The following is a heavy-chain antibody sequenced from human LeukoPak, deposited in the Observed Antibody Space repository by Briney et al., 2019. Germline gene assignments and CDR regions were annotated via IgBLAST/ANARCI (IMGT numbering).Heavy chain of an antibody. CDR2: ISSGSSTV. V-gene: IGHV3-48*04. CDR3: ARGTNNAFDI. J-gene: IGHJ3*02. D-gene: IGHD2-2*01. Sequence: GGSLRLSCAASGFTFSSYSMNWVRQAPGKGLQWVSYISSGSSTVYYADSVRGRFTISRDNAENSLYLQMNSLRAEDTAVYYCARGTNNAFDIWGQGTIVTVSS. CDR1: GFTFSSYS.